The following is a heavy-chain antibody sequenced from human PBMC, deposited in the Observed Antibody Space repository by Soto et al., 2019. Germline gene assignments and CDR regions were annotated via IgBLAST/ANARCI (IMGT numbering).Heavy chain of an antibody. Sequence: GGSLRLSCEGSGFTSSSYVMHWFRQAPGKGLEWVALISFDGSKKNYADSVKGRFTISRDNSKNMMYLQMNSLRPEDTAVYYCARGVFYCYGSSGYSPDYWGQGTLVTVSS. D-gene: IGHD3-22*01. CDR2: ISFDGSKK. J-gene: IGHJ4*02. V-gene: IGHV3-30-3*01. CDR3: ARGVFYCYGSSGYSPDY. CDR1: GFTSSSYV.